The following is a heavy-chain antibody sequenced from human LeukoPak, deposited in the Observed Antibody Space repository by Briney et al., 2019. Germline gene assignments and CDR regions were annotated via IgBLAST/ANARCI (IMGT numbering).Heavy chain of an antibody. CDR3: ARAGWELRNYYYYMDV. J-gene: IGHJ6*03. D-gene: IGHD1-26*01. V-gene: IGHV1-69*04. CDR2: IIPILGIA. Sequence: GASVKVSCKASGYTFTGYYMHWVRQAPGQGLEWMGRIIPILGIANYAQKFQGRVTITADKSTSTAYMELSSLRSEDTAVYYCARAGWELRNYYYYMDVWGKGTTVTVSS. CDR1: GYTFTGYY.